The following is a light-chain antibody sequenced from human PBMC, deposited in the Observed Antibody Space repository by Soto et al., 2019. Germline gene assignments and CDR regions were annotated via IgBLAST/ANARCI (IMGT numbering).Light chain of an antibody. J-gene: IGLJ3*02. CDR3: SLSYTGAWV. CDR1: TGAVASGHY. Sequence: QAVVTQEPSLTVSPGGTVTLTCGSSTGAVASGHYPYWIQQKPGQAPRTLIYDTSDRLSWTPARFSGSLLGGKAALTLWGAQPEDGADSSCSLSYTGAWVFGGGTKLPVL. V-gene: IGLV7-46*01. CDR2: DTS.